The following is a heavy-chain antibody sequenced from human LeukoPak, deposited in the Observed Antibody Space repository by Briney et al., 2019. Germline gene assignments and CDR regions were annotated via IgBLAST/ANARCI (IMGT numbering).Heavy chain of an antibody. CDR2: IYYSGST. Sequence: SETLSLTCTVSGGSISSGGYYWSWIRQHPGKGLEWIGYIYYSGSTYYNPSLKSRVTISVDTSKSQFSLKLSSVTAADTAVYYCARERGIVVVPAASGWFDPWGQGTLVTVSS. CDR3: ARERGIVVVPAASGWFDP. CDR1: GGSISSGGYY. J-gene: IGHJ5*02. D-gene: IGHD2-2*01. V-gene: IGHV4-31*03.